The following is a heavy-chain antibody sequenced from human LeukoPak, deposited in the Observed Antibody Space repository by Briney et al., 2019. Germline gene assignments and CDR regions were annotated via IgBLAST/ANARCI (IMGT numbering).Heavy chain of an antibody. V-gene: IGHV3-23*01. CDR2: ISGSGGST. Sequence: GGSLRLSCAASGFTFSSYSLSWVRQAPGKGLEWVSAISGSGGSTYYADSVKGRFTISRGNSKNTLYLQMNSLRAEDTAVYYCAKDLRLAWWERDYWGQGTLVTVSS. D-gene: IGHD1-26*01. J-gene: IGHJ4*02. CDR3: AKDLRLAWWERDY. CDR1: GFTFSSYS.